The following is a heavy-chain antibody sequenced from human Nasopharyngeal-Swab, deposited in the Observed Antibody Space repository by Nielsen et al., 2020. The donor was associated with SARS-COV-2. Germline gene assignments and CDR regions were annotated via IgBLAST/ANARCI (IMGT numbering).Heavy chain of an antibody. CDR3: ARGRHDILTGWWSYGFDI. J-gene: IGHJ3*02. V-gene: IGHV4-4*02. Sequence: WIRQPPGKGLEWIGEIYHSGSTNYNPSLKSRDTISVDKSKKQFSLKLSSVSAADTAVYYCARGRHDILTGWWSYGFDIWGQGTMVTVSS. D-gene: IGHD3-9*01. CDR2: IYHSGST.